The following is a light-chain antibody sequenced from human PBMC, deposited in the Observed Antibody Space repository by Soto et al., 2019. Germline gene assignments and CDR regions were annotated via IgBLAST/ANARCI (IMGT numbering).Light chain of an antibody. V-gene: IGKV3-11*01. Sequence: EIVLTQSPATLSLSPGERATLSCRASQSVSSYLAWYQQKPGQAPRLLIYDASNRATGIPARFSGSGSGTDFTLTISSLGPEDFAVYYCQQRSNWPPGGGVYTFGQGTKLEIK. CDR2: DAS. CDR1: QSVSSY. CDR3: QQRSNWPPGGGVYT. J-gene: IGKJ2*01.